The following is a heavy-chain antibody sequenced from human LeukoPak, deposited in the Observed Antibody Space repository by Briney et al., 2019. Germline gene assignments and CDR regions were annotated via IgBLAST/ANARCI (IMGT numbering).Heavy chain of an antibody. CDR3: TSAPVGFWSGYLFDY. CDR1: GFTFWGYS. CDR2: IISKAYGGTT. J-gene: IGHJ4*02. Sequence: GALILFLSASGFTFWGYSIRWGRQASGKGVGGVGFIISKAYGGTTEYAASVKGRFTISRDDSKSIAYLQMNSLKTEDTAVYYCTSAPVGFWSGYLFDYWGQGTLVTVSS. D-gene: IGHD3-3*01. V-gene: IGHV3-49*04.